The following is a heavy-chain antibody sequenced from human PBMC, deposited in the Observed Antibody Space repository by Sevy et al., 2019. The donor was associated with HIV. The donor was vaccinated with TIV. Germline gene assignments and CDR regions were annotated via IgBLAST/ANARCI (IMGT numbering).Heavy chain of an antibody. CDR1: GYTFTSYG. Sequence: ASVKVSCKASGYTFTSYGISWVRQARGQGLEWMGWISAYNGNTNYAQKLQGRVTMTTDTSTSTAYMELRSLRSDDTAVYYCARGGPEVVPAAIHYYYGMDVWGQGTTVTVSS. J-gene: IGHJ6*02. CDR3: ARGGPEVVPAAIHYYYGMDV. V-gene: IGHV1-18*01. D-gene: IGHD2-2*01. CDR2: ISAYNGNT.